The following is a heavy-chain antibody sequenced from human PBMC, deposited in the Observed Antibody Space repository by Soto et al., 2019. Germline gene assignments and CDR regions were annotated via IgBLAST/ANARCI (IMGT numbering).Heavy chain of an antibody. CDR2: IYSGGST. CDR1: GFTVSSNY. J-gene: IGHJ4*02. Sequence: GGSLRLSCAASGFTVSSNYMSWVRQAPGKGLEWVSVIYSGGSTYYADSVKGRFIISRDNSKNTLYLQMNSLRAEDTAVYYCARDMTRGGFDYWGQGTLVTVSS. D-gene: IGHD2-15*01. CDR3: ARDMTRGGFDY. V-gene: IGHV3-66*02.